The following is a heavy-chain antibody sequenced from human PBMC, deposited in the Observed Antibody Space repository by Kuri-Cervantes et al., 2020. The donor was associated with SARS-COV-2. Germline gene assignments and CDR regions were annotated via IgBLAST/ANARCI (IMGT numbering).Heavy chain of an antibody. CDR2: IKQDGSEK. Sequence: GGSLRLSCAASGFTFSSYAMSWVRQAPGKGLEWVANIKQDGSEKYYVDSVKGRFTISRDNAKDSLCLQMNNLRAEDTAVYYCARVRGGGRAAAGLDYWGQGTLVTVSS. CDR3: ARVRGGGRAAAGLDY. J-gene: IGHJ4*02. CDR1: GFTFSSYA. D-gene: IGHD6-13*01. V-gene: IGHV3-7*01.